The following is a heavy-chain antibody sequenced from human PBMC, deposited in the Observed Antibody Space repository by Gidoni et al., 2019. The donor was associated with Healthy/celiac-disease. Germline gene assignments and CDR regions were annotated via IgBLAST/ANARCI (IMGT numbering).Heavy chain of an antibody. CDR2: IYYSGST. J-gene: IGHJ4*02. CDR1: GGSISSSSYY. V-gene: IGHV4-39*01. CDR3: ARHVYWGGGWYLPHFDY. D-gene: IGHD6-19*01. Sequence: QLQLQESGPGLVKPSETLSLTCTVSGGSISSSSYYWGWIRQPPGKGLEWIGSIYYSGSTYYNPSLKSRVTISVDTSKNQFSLKLSSVTAADTAVYYCARHVYWGGGWYLPHFDYWGQGTLVTVSS.